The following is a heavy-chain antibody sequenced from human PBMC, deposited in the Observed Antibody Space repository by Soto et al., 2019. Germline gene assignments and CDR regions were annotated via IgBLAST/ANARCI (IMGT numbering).Heavy chain of an antibody. D-gene: IGHD2-15*01. Sequence: ASVKVSCKASGYTFTSYGISRLRQAPGQGLEWMGWISAYNGNTNYAQKLQGRVTMTTDTSTSTAYMELRSLRSDDTAVYYCARVCSGGSCYSKHYYYSGMDVRGQGTTVTVSS. CDR1: GYTFTSYG. CDR3: ARVCSGGSCYSKHYYYSGMDV. V-gene: IGHV1-18*01. J-gene: IGHJ6*02. CDR2: ISAYNGNT.